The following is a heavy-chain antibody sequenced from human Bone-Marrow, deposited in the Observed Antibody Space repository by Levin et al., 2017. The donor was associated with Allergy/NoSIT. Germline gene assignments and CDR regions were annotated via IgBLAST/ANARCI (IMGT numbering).Heavy chain of an antibody. Sequence: GESLKISCKGSGYRFTNYWIGWVRQKPGKGLEWMGIIYPRDSDTTYSPSFEGQVTISADKSLTTAYLQWNTLQASDSAIYYCARQGDGYNEGGGLGFWGQGTRVTVSS. D-gene: IGHD5-24*01. V-gene: IGHV5-51*01. CDR1: GYRFTNYW. CDR3: ARQGDGYNEGGGLGF. CDR2: IYPRDSDT. J-gene: IGHJ4*02.